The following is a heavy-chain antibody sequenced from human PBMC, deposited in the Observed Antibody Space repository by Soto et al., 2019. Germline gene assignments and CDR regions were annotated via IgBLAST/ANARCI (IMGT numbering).Heavy chain of an antibody. CDR3: ARDVIAAAGTAG. V-gene: IGHV1-69*12. CDR1: GGTFSSYA. D-gene: IGHD6-13*01. J-gene: IGHJ4*02. Sequence: QVQLVQSGAEVKKPGSSGKVSCKDSGGTFSSYAISWVRQAPGQGLEWMGGIIHIFGTANYAQKFQGRVTITADESTSTAYMELSSLRSEDTAVYYFARDVIAAAGTAGWGQGTLVTVSS. CDR2: IIHIFGTA.